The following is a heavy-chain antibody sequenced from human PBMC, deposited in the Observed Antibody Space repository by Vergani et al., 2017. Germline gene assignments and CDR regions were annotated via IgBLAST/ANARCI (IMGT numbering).Heavy chain of an antibody. V-gene: IGHV1-18*01. CDR3: ARSDYGDTAGEYFQH. CDR1: GYTFISYG. D-gene: IGHD4-17*01. CDR2: ISVNNGNT. J-gene: IGHJ1*01. Sequence: QVQLVQPGVEVKKPGASVKVSCKTSGYTFISYGISWVRQAPGQGLEWMGWISVNNGNTNYAQKFQGRVTMTTDTSTSTAYMEVRSLRSYDTAVYYCARSDYGDTAGEYFQHWGQGTLVTVSS.